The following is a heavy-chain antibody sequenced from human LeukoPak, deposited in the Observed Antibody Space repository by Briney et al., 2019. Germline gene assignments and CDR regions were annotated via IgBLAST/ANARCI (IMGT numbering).Heavy chain of an antibody. CDR2: IYYSGST. V-gene: IGHV4-59*01. Sequence: SETLSLTCTVSGGSISSYYWSWFRQPPAKALEWIGFIYYSGSTNYNPSLKSRVTILVDTSKNQFSLRLSSVTAADTAVYYCSKLDSSGYCLYWGQGTLVTVSS. J-gene: IGHJ4*02. D-gene: IGHD3-22*01. CDR3: SKLDSSGYCLY. CDR1: GGSISSYY.